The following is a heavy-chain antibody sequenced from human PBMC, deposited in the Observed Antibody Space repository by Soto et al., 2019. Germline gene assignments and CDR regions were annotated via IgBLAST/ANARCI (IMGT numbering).Heavy chain of an antibody. D-gene: IGHD2-8*02. CDR2: IYPGDSDT. Sequence: GESLKISCKGYGYSFSHYWIGWVRQMPGKGLEWMGIIYPGDSDTRYSPSFQGQVTISADKSISTAYLQWSSLKASDTAMYYCARHQNAGDYYYYGMDVWGQGTAVTVSS. CDR1: GYSFSHYW. J-gene: IGHJ6*02. CDR3: ARHQNAGDYYYYGMDV. V-gene: IGHV5-51*01.